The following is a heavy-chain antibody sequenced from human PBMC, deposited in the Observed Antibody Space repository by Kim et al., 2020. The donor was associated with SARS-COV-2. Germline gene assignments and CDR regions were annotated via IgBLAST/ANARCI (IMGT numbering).Heavy chain of an antibody. V-gene: IGHV3-21*04. CDR3: APSRALQSRVAY. J-gene: IGHJ4*02. Sequence: ADSVKGRFTISRDNDRNTLYLQMSSLRAEDTAVYFGAPSRALQSRVAYWGQGTLVTVSS. D-gene: IGHD4-4*01.